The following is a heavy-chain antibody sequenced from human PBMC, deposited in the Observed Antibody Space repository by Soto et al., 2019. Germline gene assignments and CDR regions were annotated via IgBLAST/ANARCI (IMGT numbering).Heavy chain of an antibody. D-gene: IGHD5-12*01. J-gene: IGHJ4*02. CDR1: GFTFSSYG. CDR2: IWYDGSNK. Sequence: QVQLVESGGGVVQPGRSLRLSCAASGFTFSSYGMHWVRQAPGKGLEWVAVIWYDGSNKYYADSVKGRFTISRDNSKNTLYLQMNSLRAEDTAVYYCARDEAWLRFSTPKTNDYWGQGTLVTVSS. V-gene: IGHV3-33*01. CDR3: ARDEAWLRFSTPKTNDY.